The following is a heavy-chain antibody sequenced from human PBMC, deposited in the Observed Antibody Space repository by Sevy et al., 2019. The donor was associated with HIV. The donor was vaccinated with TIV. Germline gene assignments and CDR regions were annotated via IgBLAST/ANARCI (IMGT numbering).Heavy chain of an antibody. CDR1: GGTFSSYA. D-gene: IGHD3-22*01. CDR2: IIPIFGTA. Sequence: ASVKVSCKASGGTFSSYAISWVRQAPGQGLEWMGGIIPIFGTANYAQKFQGRLTITADKSTSTAYMELSSLRSEDTAVYYCARGTYYYDSSGYSDAFDIWGQGTMVTVSS. CDR3: ARGTYYYDSSGYSDAFDI. J-gene: IGHJ3*02. V-gene: IGHV1-69*06.